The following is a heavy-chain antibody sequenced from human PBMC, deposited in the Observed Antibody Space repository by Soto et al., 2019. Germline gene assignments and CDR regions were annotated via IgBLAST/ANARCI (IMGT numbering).Heavy chain of an antibody. D-gene: IGHD3-10*01. Sequence: ASVKVSCKVSGYTLTELSMHWVRQAPGKGLEWMGGFDPEDGETIYAQKFQGRVTMTEDTSTDTAYMELSSLRSEDTAVYYCATGPAYRFGELNWFDPWGQGTLVTVSS. CDR1: GYTLTELS. V-gene: IGHV1-24*01. J-gene: IGHJ5*02. CDR3: ATGPAYRFGELNWFDP. CDR2: FDPEDGET.